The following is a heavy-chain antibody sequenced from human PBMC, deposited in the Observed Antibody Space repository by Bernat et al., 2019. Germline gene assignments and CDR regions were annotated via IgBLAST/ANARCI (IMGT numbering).Heavy chain of an antibody. J-gene: IGHJ4*02. Sequence: QVQLVQSGDQVKKPGASLMVYCKSSGYTFTSYSMHWVRHAPGQGLEWMGIINPSAGSTSYAQKFQGRVTMTRYTSTSAVYMELSSLNSENTAVDYCARVYYDPNPEGLDDGIDDWGQGTRVTVSS. CDR3: ARVYYDPNPEGLDDGIDD. CDR1: GYTFTSYS. V-gene: IGHV1-46*03. CDR2: INPSAGST. D-gene: IGHD3-22*01.